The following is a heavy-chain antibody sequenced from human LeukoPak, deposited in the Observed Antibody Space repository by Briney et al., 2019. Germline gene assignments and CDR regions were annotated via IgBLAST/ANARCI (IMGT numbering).Heavy chain of an antibody. CDR1: GYSFTGYY. Sequence: ASVRVSCKASGYSFTGYYMHWVRQAPGQGLEWLGRINPKTGGSNYAQKFQGRVTMTSDTSTSTAYMELTRLNSDDTAVYYCANLVSGINYWGQGTLVTVSS. CDR3: ANLVSGINY. CDR2: INPKTGGS. D-gene: IGHD1-20*01. J-gene: IGHJ4*02. V-gene: IGHV1-2*06.